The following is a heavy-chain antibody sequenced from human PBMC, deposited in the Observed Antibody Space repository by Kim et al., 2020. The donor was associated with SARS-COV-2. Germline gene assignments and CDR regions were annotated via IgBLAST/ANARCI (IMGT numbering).Heavy chain of an antibody. D-gene: IGHD3-3*01. J-gene: IGHJ6*03. V-gene: IGHV4-39*01. CDR3: ARPHQNVIRLLEWLSPDPHYMAA. CDR2: NYDNGST. CDR1: GGSISSSCYC. Sequence: SETLSLTCTVYGGSISSSCYCWGWLRQPPGKGREGIMRNYDNGSTYYNPTLQSRVTISVDTTKTPFSLKLSSVTAADTAVYYCARPHQNVIRLLEWLSPDPHYMAAWGKGTTVTVSS.